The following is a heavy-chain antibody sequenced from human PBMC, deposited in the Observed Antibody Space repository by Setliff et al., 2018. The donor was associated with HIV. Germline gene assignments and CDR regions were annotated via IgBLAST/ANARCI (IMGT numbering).Heavy chain of an antibody. Sequence: SETLSLTCDVYGGSFSGFYWTWIRQPPGKGLAWIGEINHSGNTNYNPSLNSRVLISVDTSKNQFSLKMLSVTAADTAVYYCARGLGHYGSGSSLPLGYWGQGTLVTVSS. CDR1: GGSFSGFY. CDR3: ARGLGHYGSGSSLPLGY. D-gene: IGHD3-10*01. CDR2: INHSGNT. V-gene: IGHV4-34*01. J-gene: IGHJ4*02.